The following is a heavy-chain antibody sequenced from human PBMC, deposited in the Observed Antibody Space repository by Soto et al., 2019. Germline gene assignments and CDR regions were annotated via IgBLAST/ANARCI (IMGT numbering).Heavy chain of an antibody. Sequence: QVQLQQWGAGLVKPSETLSLSCAVYGQSFSGHSWAWIRQPPGKGLEWIGEINESGSTYYNPSLKSRVPISTDTSWYQFSLKLSSVSAADTAAYFCARGSGIVALPGELEDVKYDYWGQGTLVNVSS. CDR1: GQSFSGHS. CDR2: INESGST. CDR3: ARGSGIVALPGELEDVKYDY. V-gene: IGHV4-34*01. D-gene: IGHD1-1*01. J-gene: IGHJ4*02.